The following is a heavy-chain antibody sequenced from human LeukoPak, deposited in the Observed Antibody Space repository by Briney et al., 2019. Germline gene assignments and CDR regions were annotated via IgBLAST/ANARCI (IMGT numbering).Heavy chain of an antibody. V-gene: IGHV3-7*01. CDR1: GFTFSTYW. Sequence: GGSLRLSCAASGFTFSTYWMTWVRQAPGKGLEWVANIKEDGSDKYYVDSVKGRFTISRDNAKNSLYLQMNSLRAEDTAVYYCAKDDDYWGQGTLVTVSS. J-gene: IGHJ4*02. CDR2: IKEDGSDK. CDR3: AKDDDY.